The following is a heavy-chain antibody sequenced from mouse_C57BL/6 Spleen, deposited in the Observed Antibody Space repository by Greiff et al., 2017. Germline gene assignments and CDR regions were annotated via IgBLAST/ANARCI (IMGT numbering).Heavy chain of an antibody. CDR1: GYTFTSYW. D-gene: IGHD1-1*01. V-gene: IGHV1-64*01. CDR3: ARRDYGSSYEYFDV. CDR2: IHPNSGST. J-gene: IGHJ1*03. Sequence: QVQLQQPGAELVKPGASVKLSCTASGYTFTSYWMHWVKQRPGQGLEWIGMIHPNSGSTNYKEKFKSKATLTVDKSSSTAYMQLSSLTSEDSAVYYCARRDYGSSYEYFDVWGTGTTVTVSS.